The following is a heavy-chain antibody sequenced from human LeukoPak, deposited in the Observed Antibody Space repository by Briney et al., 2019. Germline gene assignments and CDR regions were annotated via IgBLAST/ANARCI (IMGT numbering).Heavy chain of an antibody. CDR3: ARVLLAGTGFDYFDY. Sequence: SETLSLTCTVSGGSISSYYWGWIRQPAGKGLEWIGRIYTSGSTNYNPSLKSRVTMSVDTSKNQFSLKLSSVTAADTAVYYCARVLLAGTGFDYFDYWGQGTLVTVSS. D-gene: IGHD6-19*01. J-gene: IGHJ4*02. CDR2: IYTSGST. CDR1: GGSISSYY. V-gene: IGHV4-4*07.